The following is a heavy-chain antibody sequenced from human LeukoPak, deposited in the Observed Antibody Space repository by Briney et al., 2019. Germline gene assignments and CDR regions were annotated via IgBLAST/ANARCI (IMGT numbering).Heavy chain of an antibody. CDR3: ARLLPPRITMVRGVIDIFNY. Sequence: SETLSLTCTVSGGSISSSSYYWGWIRQPPGKGLEWIGSIYYSGSTYYNPSLKSRVTISVDTSKNQFSLKLSSVTAADTAVYYCARLLPPRITMVRGVIDIFNYWGQGTLVTVSS. CDR1: GGSISSSSYY. CDR2: IYYSGST. J-gene: IGHJ4*02. D-gene: IGHD3-10*01. V-gene: IGHV4-39*01.